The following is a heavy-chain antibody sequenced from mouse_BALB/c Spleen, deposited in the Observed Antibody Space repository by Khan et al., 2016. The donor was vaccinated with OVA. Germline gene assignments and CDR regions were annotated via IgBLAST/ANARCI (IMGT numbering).Heavy chain of an antibody. J-gene: IGHJ3*01. CDR3: AGKSYVKGAY. V-gene: IGHV3-6*02. D-gene: IGHD2-1*01. CDR1: GYSITSGYY. CDR2: ISYDGTN. Sequence: EVQLQESGPGLVKPSQSLSLTCSVTGYSITSGYYWSWIRQFPGNRLEWMGYISYDGTNNYNPSLKNRISITRDTSKKQFFMKLNSVTTEDTATYYCAGKSYVKGAYWGQGTLFTVSA.